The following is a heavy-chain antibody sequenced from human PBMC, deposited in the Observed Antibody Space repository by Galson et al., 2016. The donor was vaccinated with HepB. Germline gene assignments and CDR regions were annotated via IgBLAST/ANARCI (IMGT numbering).Heavy chain of an antibody. CDR1: GFTFSSYG. CDR2: ISYDGSNK. CDR3: AKVGNDGFDY. V-gene: IGHV3-30*18. Sequence: SLRLSCAASGFTFSSYGMNWVRQAPGKGLEWVALISYDGSNKYYADSVKGRFTISRDISKNTLYLQMNSLRAEDTAVYYCAKVGNDGFDYWGQGTLVTVSS. J-gene: IGHJ4*02. D-gene: IGHD1-1*01.